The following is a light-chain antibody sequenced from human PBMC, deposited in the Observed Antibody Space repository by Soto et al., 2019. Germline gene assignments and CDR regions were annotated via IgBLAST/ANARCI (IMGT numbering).Light chain of an antibody. CDR2: NVS. J-gene: IGKJ1*01. CDR1: QTVTNNH. Sequence: EIVLTQSPDTLSLSPGGRATLSCRASQTVTNNHLAWYQQKPGQAPRLLIYNVSRRATGIPDRFSGSGSGTDFTLTISRLEPEDFAVYYGQQYGSSPTWTFGLGTRVEIK. V-gene: IGKV3-20*01. CDR3: QQYGSSPTWT.